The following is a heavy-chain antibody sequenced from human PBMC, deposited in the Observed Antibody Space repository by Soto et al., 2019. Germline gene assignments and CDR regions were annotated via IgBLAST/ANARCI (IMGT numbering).Heavy chain of an antibody. J-gene: IGHJ4*02. V-gene: IGHV4-39*01. CDR1: GGSISSSSFY. Sequence: PSETLSLTCTVSGGSISSSSFYWGWIRQPPGKGLESIAAVYYSGSTYYNPSLKSRVTIFVDKAKNQFSLRLTSVTAADTAVYYCERQSKGYSVEVDYWGQGTLVTAPQ. CDR2: VYYSGST. D-gene: IGHD6-13*01. CDR3: ERQSKGYSVEVDY.